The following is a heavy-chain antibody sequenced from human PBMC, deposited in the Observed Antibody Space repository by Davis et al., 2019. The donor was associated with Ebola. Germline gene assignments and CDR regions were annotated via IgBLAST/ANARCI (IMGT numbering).Heavy chain of an antibody. CDR1: QFTFSTFA. D-gene: IGHD2-21*01. Sequence: PGGSLRLSCAASQFTFSTFAIHWVRQAPGKGLEWLAVISHDGNNKGYTDSVKGRFTLSRDNSKNTVDLQMNRLTSDDTAVYFCARVGDCGTNKCDHDQGPYYYSYHLDVWGKGTTVTVSS. J-gene: IGHJ6*03. V-gene: IGHV3-30-3*01. CDR2: ISHDGNNK. CDR3: ARVGDCGTNKCDHDQGPYYYSYHLDV.